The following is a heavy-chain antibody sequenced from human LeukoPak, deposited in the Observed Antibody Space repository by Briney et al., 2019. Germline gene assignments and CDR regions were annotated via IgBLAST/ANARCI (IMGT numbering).Heavy chain of an antibody. CDR3: ARRARRFGELLSIVGWFDP. V-gene: IGHV1-46*01. J-gene: IGHJ5*02. Sequence: GASVKVSCKASGYTFTSYYMHWVRQAPGQGLEWMGIINPSGGSTSYAQKFQGRVTMTRDTSTSTVYMELSSLRSDDTAVYYCARRARRFGELLSIVGWFDPWGQGTLVTVSS. CDR2: INPSGGST. CDR1: GYTFTSYY. D-gene: IGHD3-10*01.